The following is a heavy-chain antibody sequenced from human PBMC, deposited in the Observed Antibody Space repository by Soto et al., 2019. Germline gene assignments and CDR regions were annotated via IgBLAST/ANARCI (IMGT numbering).Heavy chain of an antibody. Sequence: GGSLRLSCAASGFTFSTYGMHWVRQAPGKGLEWVAVISKEGSSKYDADSVKGRFTISRDNSKNTLYLQMNSLRGEDTAVYYCAKETHSRGYGSYFDYWGQGTLVTVSS. CDR1: GFTFSTYG. V-gene: IGHV3-30*18. CDR3: AKETHSRGYGSYFDY. D-gene: IGHD3-22*01. J-gene: IGHJ4*02. CDR2: ISKEGSSK.